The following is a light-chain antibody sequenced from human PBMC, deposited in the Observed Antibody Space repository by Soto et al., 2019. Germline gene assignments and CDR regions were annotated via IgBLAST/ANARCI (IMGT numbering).Light chain of an antibody. CDR1: SSDVGGYNY. J-gene: IGLJ1*01. CDR2: EVT. Sequence: QSALAQPASVSGSPGQSITISCTGTSSDVGGYNYVAWYQQHPGKAPKLIIYEVTNRPSGVSYRFSASKSGNTASLTISGLQSEDEADYYCISYTAKSASYVFGTGTKLTVL. V-gene: IGLV2-14*01. CDR3: ISYTAKSASYV.